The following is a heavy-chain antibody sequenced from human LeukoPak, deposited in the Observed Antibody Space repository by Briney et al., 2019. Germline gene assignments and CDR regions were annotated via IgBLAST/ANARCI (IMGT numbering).Heavy chain of an antibody. V-gene: IGHV1-46*01. CDR3: AKEAITLFGVVRTQTTYGPQRFVP. D-gene: IGHD3-3*01. Sequence: ASVKDSCKASGYTFTSYHMHWVPQAPGQGLERMALINPSGGTTNYAQKVRGTVTMTRDMFTSTVYIGMSSLRSEDTAVYYCAKEAITLFGVVRTQTTYGPQRFVPWGQGALVTVS. J-gene: IGHJ5*02. CDR2: INPSGGTT. CDR1: GYTFTSYH.